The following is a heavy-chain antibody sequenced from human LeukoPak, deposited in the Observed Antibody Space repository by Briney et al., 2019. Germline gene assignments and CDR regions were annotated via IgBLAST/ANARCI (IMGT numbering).Heavy chain of an antibody. CDR1: GYNFSNYD. Sequence: ASVKVSCKASGYNFSNYDINWVRQATGRGLEWMGLMNPKSGSAAYAPRFQGKVTMTRSTSISMAYLELSSLKSEDTAVYYCARGTLYWGQGTLVTVSS. CDR3: ARGTLY. V-gene: IGHV1-8*01. J-gene: IGHJ4*02. CDR2: MNPKSGSA.